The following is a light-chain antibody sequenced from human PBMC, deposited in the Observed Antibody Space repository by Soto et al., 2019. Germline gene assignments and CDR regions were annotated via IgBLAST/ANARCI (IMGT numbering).Light chain of an antibody. V-gene: IGLV1-44*01. J-gene: IGLJ1*01. CDR2: NSY. Sequence: QSVLTQPPSASGTPGQRVTISCSGSSSNIGSKTVNWYQQLPGTVPKLLIYNSYQRPSGVPDRFSGSKSGTSASLAISGLQSEVEADYYCAAWDAILNGYVFGAGTKVPVL. CDR3: AAWDAILNGYV. CDR1: SSNIGSKT.